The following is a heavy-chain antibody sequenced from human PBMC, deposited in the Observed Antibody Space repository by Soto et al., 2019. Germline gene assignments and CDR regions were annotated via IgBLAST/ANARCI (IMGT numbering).Heavy chain of an antibody. Sequence: SETLSLTCTVSGGSISSYYWSWIRQPPGKGLEWIGYIYYSGSTNYNPSLKSRVTISVDTSKNQFSLKLSSVTAADTAVYYCARLNGYCSGGSCYGDAFDIWGQRTMVTVSS. CDR3: ARLNGYCSGGSCYGDAFDI. CDR1: GGSISSYY. CDR2: IYYSGST. D-gene: IGHD2-15*01. V-gene: IGHV4-59*08. J-gene: IGHJ3*02.